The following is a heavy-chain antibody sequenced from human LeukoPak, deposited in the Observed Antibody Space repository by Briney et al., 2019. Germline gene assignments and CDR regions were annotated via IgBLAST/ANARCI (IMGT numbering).Heavy chain of an antibody. CDR1: GGSISSGRYY. D-gene: IGHD2-2*01. CDR2: IYTSGST. Sequence: TLSLTCTVSGGSISSGRYYWSWIRQPAGKGQEWIGRIYTSGSTNYNPSLKSRVTISVDTSKNQFSLKLSSVTAADTAVYYCARVLGYCSSTSCHTADYWGQGTLVTVSS. J-gene: IGHJ4*02. CDR3: ARVLGYCSSTSCHTADY. V-gene: IGHV4-61*02.